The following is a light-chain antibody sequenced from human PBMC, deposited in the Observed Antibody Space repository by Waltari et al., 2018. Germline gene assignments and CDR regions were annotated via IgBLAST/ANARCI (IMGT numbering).Light chain of an antibody. CDR2: EVS. V-gene: IGLV2-8*01. J-gene: IGLJ2*01. Sequence: QSALTQPPSASGSPGQSVTISCTGTSSDVGGYNYVSWYKQQPGKAPKLMIYEVSNRPAGVRDRFSGSKSGNPASLTFSGLQAEDEADYYCSSYAGSNNLVFGGGTKLTVL. CDR3: SSYAGSNNLV. CDR1: SSDVGGYNY.